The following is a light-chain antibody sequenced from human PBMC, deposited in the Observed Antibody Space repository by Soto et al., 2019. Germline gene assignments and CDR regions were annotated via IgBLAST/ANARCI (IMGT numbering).Light chain of an antibody. J-gene: IGLJ2*01. CDR1: SSDIVKYNF. V-gene: IGLV2-23*02. Sequence: QSALTQPASVSGSPGQSITISCTGSSSDIVKYNFVSWYQQQSGKAPKLRLYEVSRRPSGVPTRFTGSKSGNTASLTISGLQTEDEADYYCYSNVGVGPCIFVGGTKLTVL. CDR2: EVS. CDR3: YSNVGVGPCI.